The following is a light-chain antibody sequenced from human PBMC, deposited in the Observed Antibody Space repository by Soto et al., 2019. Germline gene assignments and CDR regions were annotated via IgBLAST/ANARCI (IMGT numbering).Light chain of an antibody. CDR2: GNN. J-gene: IGLJ2*01. V-gene: IGLV1-40*01. CDR1: SSNIGAGYD. CDR3: QSFDTRLNSVV. Sequence: QSVVTLPPSVSGAPGQRVTISCSGSSSNIGAGYDVHWYQQFPGTAPKLLIYGNNNRPSGVPDRFSGSKSGTSASLAITGLQAEDEADYYCQSFDTRLNSVVFGGGTKLTVL.